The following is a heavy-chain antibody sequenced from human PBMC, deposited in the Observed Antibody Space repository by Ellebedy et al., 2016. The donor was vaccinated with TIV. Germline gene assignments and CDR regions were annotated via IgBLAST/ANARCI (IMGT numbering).Heavy chain of an antibody. V-gene: IGHV3-33*01. CDR2: IWSDGSEK. Sequence: PGGSLRLSCAASGFTFSGFHMHWVRQAPGGGLQWVALIWSDGSEKYFADSVRGRFTVSRDNAKNSLYLQMNSLRAEDTAVYYCARAASGIVVVYHWGYWGQGTLVTVSS. J-gene: IGHJ4*02. CDR3: ARAASGIVVVYHWGY. CDR1: GFTFSGFH. D-gene: IGHD3-22*01.